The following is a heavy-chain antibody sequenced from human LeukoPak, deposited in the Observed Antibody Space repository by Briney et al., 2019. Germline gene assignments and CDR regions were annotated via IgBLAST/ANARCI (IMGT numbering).Heavy chain of an antibody. CDR3: ARGDHFDWLPYGDY. D-gene: IGHD3-9*01. V-gene: IGHV4-59*01. CDR2: IYYSGST. Sequence: SETLSLTCTVSGGSISSYYWSWIRQPPGKGLEWSGYIYYSGSTNYNPSLKSRVTISVDTSKNQFSLKLSSVTAAGTAVYYCARGDHFDWLPYGDYWGQGTLCTVSS. CDR1: GGSISSYY. J-gene: IGHJ4*02.